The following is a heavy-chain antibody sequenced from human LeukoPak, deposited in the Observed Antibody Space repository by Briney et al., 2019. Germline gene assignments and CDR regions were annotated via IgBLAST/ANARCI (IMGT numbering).Heavy chain of an antibody. CDR3: ARGPLGVDSSSWYSDY. CDR1: GGSFSGYY. V-gene: IGHV4-34*01. D-gene: IGHD6-13*01. CDR2: INHSGST. Sequence: SETLSLTCAVYGGSFSGYYWSWIRQPPGKGLEWIGEINHSGSTNYNPSLKSRVTISVDTYKNQFSLKLSSVTAADTAVYYCARGPLGVDSSSWYSDYWGQGTLVTVSS. J-gene: IGHJ4*02.